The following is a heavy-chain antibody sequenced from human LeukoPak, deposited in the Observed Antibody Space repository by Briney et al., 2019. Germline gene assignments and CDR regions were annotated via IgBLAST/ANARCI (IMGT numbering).Heavy chain of an antibody. V-gene: IGHV5-51*01. CDR3: ARRKYDFWSGYYTQPSYYYYMDV. CDR2: IYPGDSDT. J-gene: IGHJ6*03. Sequence: GESLKISCKGSGYSFTSYWIGWLRQMPGKGLEWMGIIYPGDSDTRYSPSFQGQVTISADKSISTAYLQWSSLKASDTAMYYCARRKYDFWSGYYTQPSYYYYMDVWGKGTTVTVSS. D-gene: IGHD3-3*01. CDR1: GYSFTSYW.